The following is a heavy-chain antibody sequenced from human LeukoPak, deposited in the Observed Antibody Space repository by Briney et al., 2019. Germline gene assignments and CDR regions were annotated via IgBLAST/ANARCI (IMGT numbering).Heavy chain of an antibody. Sequence: GGSLRLSCAASGITASSNYMSWVRQAPGKGLEWVSVIYSSGSTYYADSVKGRFTISRDNSQNTLYLQMNTLRIEDTAVYYCTRGQTNPFDYWGQGTLVTVSS. V-gene: IGHV3-66*01. CDR2: IYSSGST. CDR1: GITASSNY. D-gene: IGHD1-14*01. CDR3: TRGQTNPFDY. J-gene: IGHJ4*02.